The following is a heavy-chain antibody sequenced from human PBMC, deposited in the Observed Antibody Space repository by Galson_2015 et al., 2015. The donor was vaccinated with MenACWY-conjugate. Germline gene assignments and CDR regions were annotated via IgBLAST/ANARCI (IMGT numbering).Heavy chain of an antibody. Sequence: SLRLSCAASGSAFNAYDMNWVRQAPGKGLEWISPISASGTTISYADSVKGRFTLSRDNAKNSLSLQMNSLRDEDTAVYYCARGKYYDSRGLWGQGTLVTVSS. J-gene: IGHJ4*02. CDR2: ISASGTTI. CDR1: GSAFNAYD. D-gene: IGHD3-22*01. CDR3: ARGKYYDSRGL. V-gene: IGHV3-48*02.